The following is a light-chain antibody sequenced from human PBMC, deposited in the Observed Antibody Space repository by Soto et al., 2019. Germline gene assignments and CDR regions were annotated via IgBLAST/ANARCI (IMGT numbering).Light chain of an antibody. J-gene: IGKJ1*01. Sequence: DIQMTQSPSTLSASGEDGVTITCLASQTSSSWLAWYQQKPGKAPKLLIYKASTLKSGVPSRFSGSGSGTEFTLTISSLQPDDFATYYCQHYNSYSEAFGQGTKVDI. V-gene: IGKV1-5*03. CDR3: QHYNSYSEA. CDR1: QTSSSW. CDR2: KAS.